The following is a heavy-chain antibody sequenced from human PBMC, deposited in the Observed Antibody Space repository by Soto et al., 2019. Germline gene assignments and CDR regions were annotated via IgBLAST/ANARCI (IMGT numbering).Heavy chain of an antibody. CDR3: ARTKIVVPAAIPPGMDV. D-gene: IGHD2-2*01. V-gene: IGHV6-1*01. CDR1: GDSVSSNSAA. Sequence: SQTLSRTCAIPGDSVSSNSAAWNWIRQSPSRGLEWLGMTYYRSKWYNDYAVSVKSRITINPDTSKHQFSLQLNSVTPEDTAVYYCARTKIVVPAAIPPGMDVWGQGTTVTVSS. J-gene: IGHJ6*02. CDR2: TYYRSKWYN.